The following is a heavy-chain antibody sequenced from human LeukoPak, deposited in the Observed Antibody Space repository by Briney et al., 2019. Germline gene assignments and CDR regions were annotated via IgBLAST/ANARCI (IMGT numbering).Heavy chain of an antibody. J-gene: IGHJ3*02. Sequence: PSETLSLTCIVSGDSISTYYWSWIRQPAGKELEWIGYIYYSGTTKYNPSLKSRVTISVDTSKNQFSLKLSSVTVADTAVCYCARHSAFDIWGQGTMVTVSS. V-gene: IGHV4-59*08. CDR2: IYYSGTT. CDR1: GDSISTYY. CDR3: ARHSAFDI.